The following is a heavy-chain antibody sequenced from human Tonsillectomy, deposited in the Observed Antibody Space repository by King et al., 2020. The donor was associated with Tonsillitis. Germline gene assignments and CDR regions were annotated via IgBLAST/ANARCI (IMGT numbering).Heavy chain of an antibody. Sequence: VQLVESGGGVVQPGGSLRLSCAASGFTFSSYGMHWVRQAPGKGLVWVAFIRYDGSNKYYADSVKGRFTISRDNSKNTLYLQMNSLRAEDTAVYYCAKVGGESSSSSDYYYYGMDVWGQGTTVTVSS. D-gene: IGHD6-6*01. V-gene: IGHV3-30*02. CDR1: GFTFSSYG. CDR2: IRYDGSNK. J-gene: IGHJ6*02. CDR3: AKVGGESSSSSDYYYYGMDV.